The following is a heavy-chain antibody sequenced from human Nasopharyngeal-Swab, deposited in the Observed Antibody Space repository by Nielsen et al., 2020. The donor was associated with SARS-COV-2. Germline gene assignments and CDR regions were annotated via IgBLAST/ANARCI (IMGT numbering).Heavy chain of an antibody. V-gene: IGHV4-30-4*08. CDR3: ARDNDGDFSWGAFDV. Sequence: SETLSLTCTVSGASISNAEHYWSWIRQSPGKGLEWMGYIYFTGSNFYTPSLRSRLNMSVDTSTNQFSLELTSVTAADTAVYYCARDNDGDFSWGAFDVWGQGTMVSVSS. D-gene: IGHD4-17*01. CDR1: GASISNAEHY. CDR2: IYFTGSN. J-gene: IGHJ3*01.